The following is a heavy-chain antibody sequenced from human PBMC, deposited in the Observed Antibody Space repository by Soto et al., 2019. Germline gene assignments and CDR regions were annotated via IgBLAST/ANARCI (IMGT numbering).Heavy chain of an antibody. CDR1: GFTFSSYT. V-gene: IGHV3-21*01. CDR3: ARGDHNNGWNFDY. CDR2: ISLSSSYK. J-gene: IGHJ4*02. D-gene: IGHD6-19*01. Sequence: EVQLVESGGGLVKPGGSLRLSCAASGFTFSSYTMNWVRQAPGKGLEWVSSISLSSSYKYFADSVKGRFTISRDNAKNSLYLQMSSLRAEDTAVYYCARGDHNNGWNFDYWGQGTLVTVSS.